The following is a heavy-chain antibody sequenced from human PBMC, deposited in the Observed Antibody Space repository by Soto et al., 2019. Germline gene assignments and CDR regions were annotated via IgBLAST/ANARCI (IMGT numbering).Heavy chain of an antibody. CDR3: AREYSSSWYRWFNP. CDR2: ISAYNGDT. CDR1: GYTFTSYG. J-gene: IGHJ5*02. V-gene: IGHV1-18*01. D-gene: IGHD6-13*01. Sequence: ASVKVSCKASGYTFTSYGISWVRQAPGQGLEWMGWISAYNGDTNYAQHLQGRVTMTTDTSTSTVYMELRSLRSDDTAVYYCAREYSSSWYRWFNPWGQGTLVTVSS.